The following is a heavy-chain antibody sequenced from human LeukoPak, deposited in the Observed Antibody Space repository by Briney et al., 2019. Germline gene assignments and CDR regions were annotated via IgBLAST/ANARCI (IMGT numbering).Heavy chain of an antibody. D-gene: IGHD6-13*01. J-gene: IGHJ4*02. CDR2: IYYSGST. Sequence: PSETLSLTCTVSGGSISSYYWSWIRQSPGKGLEWIGYIYYSGSTNYNPSLKSRVTISVDTSKNQFSLKLSSVTAADTAVYYCARDEGVRSWSAHFDYWGQGTLVTVSS. CDR1: GGSISSYY. V-gene: IGHV4-59*01. CDR3: ARDEGVRSWSAHFDY.